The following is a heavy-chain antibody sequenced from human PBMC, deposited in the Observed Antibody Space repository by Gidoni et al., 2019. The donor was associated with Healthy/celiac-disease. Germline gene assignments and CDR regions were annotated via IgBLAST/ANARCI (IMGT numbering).Heavy chain of an antibody. CDR3: AKSLRGPLAALVYYYYGMDV. V-gene: IGHV3-23*01. D-gene: IGHD6-6*01. Sequence: EVQLLASGGGLVQPGGSLRLSCAASGFTFSRYAMSWVRQAPGKGLEWVSAISGSGGSTYYADSVKGRFTISRDNSKNTLYLQMNSLRAEDTAVYYCAKSLRGPLAALVYYYYGMDVWGQGTTVTVSS. CDR2: ISGSGGST. J-gene: IGHJ6*02. CDR1: GFTFSRYA.